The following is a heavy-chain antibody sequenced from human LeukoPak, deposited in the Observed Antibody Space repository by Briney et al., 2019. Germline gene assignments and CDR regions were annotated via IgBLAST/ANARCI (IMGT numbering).Heavy chain of an antibody. CDR1: GFTVYTYA. V-gene: IGHV3-23*01. Sequence: GGSLRLSCAASGFTVYTYAMNWVRQAPEKGLEWVSAMGGSGGTTYYADSVKGRFTISRDNSKNTLYLQMNSPRAEDTAVYYCAKGVSSSSWSDFDYWGQGTLVTVSS. CDR2: MGGSGGTT. J-gene: IGHJ4*02. D-gene: IGHD6-13*01. CDR3: AKGVSSSSWSDFDY.